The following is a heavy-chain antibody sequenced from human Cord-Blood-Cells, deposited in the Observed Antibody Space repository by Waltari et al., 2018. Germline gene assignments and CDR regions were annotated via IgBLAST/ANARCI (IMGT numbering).Heavy chain of an antibody. Sequence: EVQLLESGGGLVQPGGSLRISCAASGFTFSSYAMSWVRQAPGKGLEWVSAISGSGGSTYYADSVDGRFTITRDNSKNTLYLQMNSLRPEDTAVDYCAKGSSWYNSWGQGTLVTVSS. CDR3: AKGSSWYNS. V-gene: IGHV3-23*01. CDR2: ISGSGGST. D-gene: IGHD6-13*01. CDR1: GFTFSSYA. J-gene: IGHJ4*02.